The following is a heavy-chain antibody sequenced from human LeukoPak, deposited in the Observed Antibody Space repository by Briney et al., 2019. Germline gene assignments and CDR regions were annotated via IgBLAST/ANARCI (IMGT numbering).Heavy chain of an antibody. D-gene: IGHD3-10*02. V-gene: IGHV1-18*01. CDR3: ARDLHYYVAMDV. J-gene: IGHJ6*02. Sequence: MFQGRLTMTTDTSTTTAYMELRSLTSDDTAVYYCARDLHYYVAMDVWGQGTTVTVSS.